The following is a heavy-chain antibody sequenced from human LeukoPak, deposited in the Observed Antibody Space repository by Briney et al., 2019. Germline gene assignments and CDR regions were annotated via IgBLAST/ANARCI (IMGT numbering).Heavy chain of an antibody. CDR2: IEYDESKT. CDR1: GYIFTNYW. CDR3: ARDTYFYNSSAFYHYYYGMDV. Sequence: GESLKISCKGSGYIFTNYWIGWVRQAPGKGLEWVSRIEYDESKTKYADSVKGRFTISRNNAKNTLYLQMNSLRAEDTAVYYCARDTYFYNSSAFYHYYYGMDVWGQGTTVTVSS. J-gene: IGHJ6*02. D-gene: IGHD3-22*01. V-gene: IGHV3-74*01.